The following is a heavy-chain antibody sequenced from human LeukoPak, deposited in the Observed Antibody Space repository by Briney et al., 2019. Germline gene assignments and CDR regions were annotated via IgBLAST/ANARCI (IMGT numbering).Heavy chain of an antibody. CDR1: GGSISRDGHY. Sequence: SQTLSLTCTVSGGSISRDGHYWSWIRQYPGKGLESIVSVSSSGTTTYNPSLKSRVTISLDTSQNQFSLNLRSLTAADTAVYYCAREMVRDAFDIWGQGTMVTVSS. CDR3: AREMVRDAFDI. D-gene: IGHD2-8*01. V-gene: IGHV4-31*03. J-gene: IGHJ3*02. CDR2: VSSSGTT.